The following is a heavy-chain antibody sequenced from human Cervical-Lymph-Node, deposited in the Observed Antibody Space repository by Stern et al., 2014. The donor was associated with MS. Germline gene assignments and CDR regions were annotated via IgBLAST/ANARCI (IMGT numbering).Heavy chain of an antibody. D-gene: IGHD1-14*01. V-gene: IGHV5-51*03. Sequence: VQLVQSGAEVKKPGESLKISCKGSEYNFNTHWIAWVRQMPGKGLEWLGNIYPGNSDTRYNPSLQGQVSISADKSITTAYLHFSSLKASDSAMYFCARHGGPNWNHEAHNWFDPWGHGTLVTVSS. CDR3: ARHGGPNWNHEAHNWFDP. CDR2: IYPGNSDT. CDR1: EYNFNTHW. J-gene: IGHJ5*02.